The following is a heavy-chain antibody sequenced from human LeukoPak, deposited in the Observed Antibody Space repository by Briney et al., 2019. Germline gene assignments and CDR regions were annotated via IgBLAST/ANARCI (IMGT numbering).Heavy chain of an antibody. CDR2: IATAGDT. D-gene: IGHD7-27*01. V-gene: IGHV3-13*01. CDR1: GFTLSSYD. J-gene: IGHJ5*02. CDR3: TRGGDGFDP. Sequence: GESLRLSCAASGFTLSSYDIHWVRQPTGKGLEWVSAIATAGDTFYSASVKGRFTISRENAKNSLYLQMNSLRVGDTAVYYRTRGGDGFDPWGQGTLVTVSS.